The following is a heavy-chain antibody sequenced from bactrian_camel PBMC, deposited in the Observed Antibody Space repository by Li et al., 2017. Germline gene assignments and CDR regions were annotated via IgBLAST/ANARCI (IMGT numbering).Heavy chain of an antibody. V-gene: IGHV3S40*01. CDR1: GSIVSTMC. D-gene: IGHD6*01. Sequence: DVQLVESGGGSVQAGRSLRLSCASSGSIVSTMCMGWVRQGPGNGREGVAGIYTGGGDGHYADNVKGRFTISHDNAKNTVYLQMNNLQPEDTATYYCAEGRGSRGEHCYSLNYWGQGTQVTVS. CDR3: AEGRGSRGEHCYSLNY. CDR2: IYTGGGDG. J-gene: IGHJ4*01.